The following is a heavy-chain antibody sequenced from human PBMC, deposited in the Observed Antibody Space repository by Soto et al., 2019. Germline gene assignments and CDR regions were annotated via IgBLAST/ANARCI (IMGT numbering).Heavy chain of an antibody. CDR2: ISYSGST. CDR1: GGSMSSHY. D-gene: IGHD3-16*01. V-gene: IGHV4-59*11. J-gene: IGHJ4*02. CDR3: ARADPDASVGY. Sequence: SETLSLTCTVSGGSMSSHYWTWLRQPPGKGLEWIGYISYSGSTYYNPSLKSRVTISADTSRDQFSLKLSSVIAADTAVYYCARADPDASVGYWGQGTLVTVSS.